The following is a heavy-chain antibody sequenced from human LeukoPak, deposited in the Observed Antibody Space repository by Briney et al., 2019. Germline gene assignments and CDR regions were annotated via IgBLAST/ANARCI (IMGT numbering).Heavy chain of an antibody. CDR1: GFTFDDYT. J-gene: IGHJ4*02. D-gene: IGHD3-9*01. CDR3: AGASYDVLTG. Sequence: GGSLRLSCAASGFTFDDYTMHWVRHAPGKGLEWVSLISWDGGSTYYADSVKGRFTISRDNAKNSLYLQMNTLRTEDTAVYYCAGASYDVLTGWGQGTLVAVSS. CDR2: ISWDGGST. V-gene: IGHV3-43*01.